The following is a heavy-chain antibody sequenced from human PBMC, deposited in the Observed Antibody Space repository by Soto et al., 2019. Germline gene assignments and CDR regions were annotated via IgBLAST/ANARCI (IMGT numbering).Heavy chain of an antibody. D-gene: IGHD3-10*01. Sequence: QVQLVESGGGVVQPGRSLRLSCAASGFTFSSYAMHWVRQAPGNGLEWVAVIWYDGSNTNYADSVKGRFTISRDNSKNTLYLQMNSLRTEDTAVYYCAKARHGSGTYSYFDYWGQGIMVTVSS. CDR1: GFTFSSYA. V-gene: IGHV3-30*18. CDR3: AKARHGSGTYSYFDY. CDR2: IWYDGSNT. J-gene: IGHJ4*02.